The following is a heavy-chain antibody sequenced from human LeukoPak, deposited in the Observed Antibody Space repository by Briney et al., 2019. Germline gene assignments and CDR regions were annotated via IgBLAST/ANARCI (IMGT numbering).Heavy chain of an antibody. D-gene: IGHD3-3*01. Sequence: AGGSLRLSCAASGFTFNSYAMKWVRQAPGKGLEWVSSISSGGNSTYYAGSVKGRFTISRDNSKNTLYLQMDSLRAEDTAVYYCARDRAWNYFDYWGQGTLVTVSS. CDR1: GFTFNSYA. CDR2: ISSGGNST. CDR3: ARDRAWNYFDY. J-gene: IGHJ4*02. V-gene: IGHV3-23*01.